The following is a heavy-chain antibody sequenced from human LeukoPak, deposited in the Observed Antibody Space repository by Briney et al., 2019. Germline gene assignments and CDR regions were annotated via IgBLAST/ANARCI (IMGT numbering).Heavy chain of an antibody. CDR3: AKDMGLVGAKDY. V-gene: IGHV3-30*02. D-gene: IGHD1-26*01. J-gene: IGHJ4*02. CDR2: IRYDGSNK. CDR1: GLTFSSYS. Sequence: PGGSLRLSCAASGLTFSSYSMNWVRQAPGKGLEWVAFIRYDGSNKYYADSVKGRFTISRDNSKNTLYLQMNSLRAEDTAVYYCAKDMGLVGAKDYCGQGTLVTVSS.